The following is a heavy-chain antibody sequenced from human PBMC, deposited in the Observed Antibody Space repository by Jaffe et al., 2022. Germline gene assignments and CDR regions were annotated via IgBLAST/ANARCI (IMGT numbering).Heavy chain of an antibody. D-gene: IGHD2-15*01. CDR2: ISAYNGNT. CDR1: GYTFTSYG. Sequence: QVQLVQSGAEVKKPGASVKVSCKASGYTFTSYGISWVRQAPGQGLEWMGWISAYNGNTNYAQKLQGRVTMTTDTSTSTAYMELRSLRSDDTAVYYCARVRHPRWLDIVVVVAATYYYYMDVWGKGTTVTVSS. CDR3: ARVRHPRWLDIVVVVAATYYYYMDV. V-gene: IGHV1-18*01. J-gene: IGHJ6*03.